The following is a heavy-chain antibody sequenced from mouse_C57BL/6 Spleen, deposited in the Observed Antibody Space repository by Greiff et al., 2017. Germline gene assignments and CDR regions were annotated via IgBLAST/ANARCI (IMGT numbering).Heavy chain of an antibody. CDR2: ISDGGSYT. CDR3: ARDGDLS. CDR1: GFTFSSYA. Sequence: EVKLVESGGGLVKPGGSLKLSCAASGFTFSSYAMSWVRQTPEKRLEWVATISDGGSYTYYPDNVKGRFTISRDKAKNNLYLQMSHLKSEDTAMYYCARDGDLSWGQGTLVTVSA. V-gene: IGHV5-4*01. J-gene: IGHJ3*01.